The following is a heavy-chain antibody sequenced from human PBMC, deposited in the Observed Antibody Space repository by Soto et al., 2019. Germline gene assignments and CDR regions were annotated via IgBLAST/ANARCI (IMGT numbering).Heavy chain of an antibody. D-gene: IGHD2-2*01. V-gene: IGHV1-24*01. CDR2: FNPDGGET. CDR3: ARGRDIVVVSYYMDV. Sequence: ASVKVSCKVSGYTLTELSMHWVRQAPGKGLEWMGGFNPDGGETSYAQKFQGRVTMTENTSISTAYMELSGLRSEDTAVYYCARGRDIVVVSYYMDVWGKGTTVTVSS. CDR1: GYTLTELS. J-gene: IGHJ6*03.